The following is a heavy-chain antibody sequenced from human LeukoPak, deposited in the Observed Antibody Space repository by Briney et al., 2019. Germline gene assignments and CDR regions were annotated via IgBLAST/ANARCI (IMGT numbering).Heavy chain of an antibody. D-gene: IGHD2-2*01. CDR3: TRWRLDTSWCYFDY. Sequence: GGSLRLSCAASGFTVSSNYMSWVRQAPGKGLEWVSVIYSGGSTYYAASVKGRFTISRDDAKNSLYLQMNSLRGEDRAVYYCTRWRLDTSWCYFDYWGQGTLVTVSS. CDR1: GFTVSSNY. CDR2: IYSGGST. J-gene: IGHJ4*02. V-gene: IGHV3-66*01.